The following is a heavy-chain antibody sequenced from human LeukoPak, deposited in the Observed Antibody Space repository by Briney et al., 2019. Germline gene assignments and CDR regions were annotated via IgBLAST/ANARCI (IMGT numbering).Heavy chain of an antibody. CDR1: GFTFTDFY. J-gene: IGHJ4*02. D-gene: IGHD3-16*02. Sequence: PGGSLRLSCVASGFTFTDFYITWIRQAPGKGLEWLAYIGPGGNIVKYAASVEGRFTVSRHNAQNSLVLQMNSLRVEDTAVYYCTRDPRRCDYWGQGTLVTVSS. CDR3: TRDPRRCDY. V-gene: IGHV3-11*01. CDR2: IGPGGNIV.